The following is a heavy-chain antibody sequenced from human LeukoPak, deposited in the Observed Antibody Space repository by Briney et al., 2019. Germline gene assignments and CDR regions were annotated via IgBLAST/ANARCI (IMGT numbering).Heavy chain of an antibody. CDR1: GGSFSGYY. CDR3: ARGDALDY. Sequence: SETLSLTCAVYGGSFSGYYWSWIRQPPGKGLEWIGEINHSGSTNYNPSLKSRVTISVDTSKNQFSLKLSSVTAADTAVYYCARGDALDYWGQGTLVIVSS. CDR2: INHSGST. J-gene: IGHJ4*02. V-gene: IGHV4-34*01.